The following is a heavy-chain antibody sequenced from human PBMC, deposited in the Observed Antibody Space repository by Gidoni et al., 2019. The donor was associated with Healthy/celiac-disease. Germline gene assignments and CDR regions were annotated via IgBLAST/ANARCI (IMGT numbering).Heavy chain of an antibody. D-gene: IGHD3-10*01. J-gene: IGHJ4*02. Sequence: TFSAYYMSWIRQAPGKGLEWVSYISSSSSYTNYADSVKGRFTISRDNAKNSLYLHMNSLRAEDTAVYYCARDGRGDYPDYWGQGTLVTVSS. V-gene: IGHV3-11*06. CDR2: ISSSSSYT. CDR1: TFSAYY. CDR3: ARDGRGDYPDY.